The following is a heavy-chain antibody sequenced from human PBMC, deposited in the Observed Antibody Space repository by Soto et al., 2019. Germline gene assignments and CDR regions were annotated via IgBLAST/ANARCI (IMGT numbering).Heavy chain of an antibody. Sequence: QLPLQESGSGLVKPSQTLSLTCAVSGGSISCGGYSWSWIRQPPGKGLEWIGYIYHSGSTYYNPSLKSRVTISVYRSKSQFSLKLSSVTAADTAVYYCARGAPVVNDSWGQGTLVTVSS. D-gene: IGHD3-22*01. CDR2: IYHSGST. V-gene: IGHV4-30-2*01. CDR1: GGSISCGGYS. CDR3: ARGAPVVNDS. J-gene: IGHJ5*01.